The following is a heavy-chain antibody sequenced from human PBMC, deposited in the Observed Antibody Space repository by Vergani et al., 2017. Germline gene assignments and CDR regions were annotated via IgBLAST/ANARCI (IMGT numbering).Heavy chain of an antibody. CDR1: GGSISSYY. V-gene: IGHV4-59*08. Sequence: QVQLQESGPGLVKPSETLSLTCTVSGGSISSYYWSWIRQPPGKGLEWIGYIYYSGSTNYNPSLKSRVTISVDTSKNQFSLKLSSVTAAETAVYYCARRVMGAFDIWGQGTMVTVSS. D-gene: IGHD3-16*01. CDR2: IYYSGST. J-gene: IGHJ3*02. CDR3: ARRVMGAFDI.